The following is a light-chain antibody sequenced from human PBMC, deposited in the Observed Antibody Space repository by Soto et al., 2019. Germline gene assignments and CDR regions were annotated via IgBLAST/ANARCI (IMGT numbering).Light chain of an antibody. CDR1: QGISSY. CDR2: GAS. Sequence: IHLTQSPSSLSASVGDRVTITCRASQGISSYLAWYQQEPGKAPKLLIYGASTLEGGVPFRFSGSGSGTDFTLTISSLQPEDFATYYCQHLNTYPITFGQGTRLEIK. CDR3: QHLNTYPIT. J-gene: IGKJ5*01. V-gene: IGKV1-9*01.